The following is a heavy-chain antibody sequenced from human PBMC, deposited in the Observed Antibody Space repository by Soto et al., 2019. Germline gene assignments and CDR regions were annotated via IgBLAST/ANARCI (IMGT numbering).Heavy chain of an antibody. Sequence: PGESLKISCAASGFTFSSYWMNWVRQAPGKGLEWVATIKQDGSEKYHVDSVKGRFTISRDNAKNSLYLQMNSLRADDTAVYYCARGTNLFDHCGQGTLVTVSS. CDR3: ARGTNLFDH. J-gene: IGHJ5*02. V-gene: IGHV3-7*04. CDR2: IKQDGSEK. CDR1: GFTFSSYW. D-gene: IGHD1-1*01.